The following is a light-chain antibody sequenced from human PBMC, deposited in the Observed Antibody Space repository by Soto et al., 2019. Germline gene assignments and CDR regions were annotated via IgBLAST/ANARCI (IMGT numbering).Light chain of an antibody. Sequence: IQMTQSPSSLSASVGDRVTITCQASQDIKNYVNWYQQKSGKAPKLLIYDASDLEKGVPSRFSGSGSGTDFTFTINSLQPEDIATYYCQQYDNLPLTFGGGTKVDIK. CDR3: QQYDNLPLT. V-gene: IGKV1-33*01. CDR1: QDIKNY. J-gene: IGKJ4*01. CDR2: DAS.